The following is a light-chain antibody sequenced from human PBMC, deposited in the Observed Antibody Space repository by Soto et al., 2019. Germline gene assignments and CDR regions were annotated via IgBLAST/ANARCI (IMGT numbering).Light chain of an antibody. Sequence: EIVMTQSPATLSVSLGERVTLSCRASQSVSNNLVWYQQKPGQAPRLLIYDASTRATGTPARFSGSGSGTDVTLTISSLQSEDFALYYCQQYNNWPPWTFGQGTKVEFK. J-gene: IGKJ1*01. CDR2: DAS. V-gene: IGKV3-15*01. CDR3: QQYNNWPPWT. CDR1: QSVSNN.